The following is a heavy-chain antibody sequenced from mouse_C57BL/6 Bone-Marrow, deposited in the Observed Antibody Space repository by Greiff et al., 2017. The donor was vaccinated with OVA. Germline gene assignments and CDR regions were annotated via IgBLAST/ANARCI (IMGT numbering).Heavy chain of an antibody. J-gene: IGHJ2*01. D-gene: IGHD4-1*01. CDR1: GYAFSSSW. Sequence: QVQLQQSGPELVKPGASVKISCKASGYAFSSSWMNWVKQRPGKGLEWIGRIYPGDGDTNYNGKFKGKATLTADKSSSTAYMELRSLTSEDSAVYYCAREDWDSLFDYWGQGTTLTVSS. CDR3: AREDWDSLFDY. V-gene: IGHV1-82*01. CDR2: IYPGDGDT.